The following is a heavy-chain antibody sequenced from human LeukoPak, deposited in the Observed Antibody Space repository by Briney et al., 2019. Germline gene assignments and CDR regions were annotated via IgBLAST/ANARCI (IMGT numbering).Heavy chain of an antibody. CDR3: ARDLEPPRTHYGSGSFDY. D-gene: IGHD3-10*01. V-gene: IGHV1-18*01. Sequence: GASVKVSCKASGYTFTSYGISWVRQAPGQGLEWMGWISAYNGNTNYAQKLQGRVTMTTDTSTSTAYMELRSLRSDDTAVYYCARDLEPPRTHYGSGSFDYWGQGTLVTVSS. J-gene: IGHJ4*02. CDR2: ISAYNGNT. CDR1: GYTFTSYG.